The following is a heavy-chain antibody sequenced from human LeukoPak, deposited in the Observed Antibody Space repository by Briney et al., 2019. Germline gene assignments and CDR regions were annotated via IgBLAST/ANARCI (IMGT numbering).Heavy chain of an antibody. Sequence: PSETLSLTCTVSGGSISSSSYYWGWIRQPPGKGLEWIGSIYYSGSTYYNPSLKSRVTISVDTSKNQFSLKLSSVTAADTAVYYCARGSPATVTSPFDYWGQGTLVTVSS. D-gene: IGHD4-17*01. V-gene: IGHV4-39*01. CDR3: ARGSPATVTSPFDY. CDR2: IYYSGST. J-gene: IGHJ4*02. CDR1: GGSISSSSYY.